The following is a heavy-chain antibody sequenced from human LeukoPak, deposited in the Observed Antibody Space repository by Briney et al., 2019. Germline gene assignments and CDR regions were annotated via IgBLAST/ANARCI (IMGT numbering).Heavy chain of an antibody. CDR3: ASLSTILFAH. CDR2: IYHSGST. Sequence: SETLSLTCAVSGYSISSGYYWGWIRQPPGKGLEWIGSIYHSGSTYYNPSLKSRVTISVDTSKNQFSLKLSSVTAGDTAVYYCASLSTILFAHWGQETLVTVSS. V-gene: IGHV4-38-2*01. D-gene: IGHD1-26*01. J-gene: IGHJ4*02. CDR1: GYSISSGYY.